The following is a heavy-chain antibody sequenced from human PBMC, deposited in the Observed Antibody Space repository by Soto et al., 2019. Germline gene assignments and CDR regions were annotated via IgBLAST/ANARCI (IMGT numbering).Heavy chain of an antibody. CDR3: AKDLWGSWTVDY. J-gene: IGHJ4*02. CDR2: IHPSGDTT. CDR1: GFTFQNYH. V-gene: IGHV1-46*02. Sequence: QVQLVQSGAEVKEPGASVKVSCKASGFTFQNYHMHWVRQAPGQGLEWMGIIHPSGDTTTYAQNFQGRLAMTGDTSTSTAYMELSSLTSEDTAVXXCAKDLWGSWTVDYWGQGTLITVSS. D-gene: IGHD3-16*01.